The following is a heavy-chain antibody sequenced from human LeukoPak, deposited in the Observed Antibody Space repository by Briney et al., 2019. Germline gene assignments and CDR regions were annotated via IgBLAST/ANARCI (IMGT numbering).Heavy chain of an antibody. Sequence: PSETLSLTCAVSGGSFSGYYWSWIRQPPGKGLEWIGEINYSGSTNYNPSLKSRVTISVDTSKNQFSLKLSSVTAADTAVYFCARGTHLLLWFGEIFNDAFDVWGQGTMVTVSS. D-gene: IGHD3-10*01. CDR1: GGSFSGYY. CDR3: ARGTHLLLWFGEIFNDAFDV. CDR2: INYSGST. V-gene: IGHV4-34*01. J-gene: IGHJ3*01.